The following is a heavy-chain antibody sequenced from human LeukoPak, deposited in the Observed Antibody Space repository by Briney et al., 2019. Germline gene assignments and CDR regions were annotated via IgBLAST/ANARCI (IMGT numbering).Heavy chain of an antibody. Sequence: GGSLRLSCAASGFTFSSYAMSWVRQAPGKGLEWVSAISGSGGSTYYADSVKGRFTISRDNSKNTLYLQMNSLRAEDTAVYYCALGHSSSWLSYFDYWGQGTLVTVSP. CDR3: ALGHSSSWLSYFDY. CDR1: GFTFSSYA. D-gene: IGHD6-13*01. V-gene: IGHV3-23*01. J-gene: IGHJ4*02. CDR2: ISGSGGST.